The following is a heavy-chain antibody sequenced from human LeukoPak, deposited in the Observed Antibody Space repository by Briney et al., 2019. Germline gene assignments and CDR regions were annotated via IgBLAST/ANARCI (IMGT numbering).Heavy chain of an antibody. CDR3: ARGLPGAVDAFDI. CDR2: IYSGGST. CDR1: GFTVSSNY. V-gene: IGHV3-53*01. Sequence: GGSLRLSCAASGFTVSSNYMSWVRQAPGKGLEWVSVIYSGGSTYYADSVKGRFTISRDNSKNTLYLQMNSLRAEDTAVYYCARGLPGAVDAFDIWGQGTMVTVSS. D-gene: IGHD2-2*01. J-gene: IGHJ3*02.